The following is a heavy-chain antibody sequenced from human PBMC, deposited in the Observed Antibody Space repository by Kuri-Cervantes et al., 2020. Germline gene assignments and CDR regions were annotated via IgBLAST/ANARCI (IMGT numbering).Heavy chain of an antibody. CDR1: GGSISSSSYY. CDR2: IYYSGST. V-gene: IGHV4-39*07. CDR3: ARGSPLGQNWFDP. Sequence: GSLRLSCTVSGGSISSSSYYWGWIRQPPGKGLEWIGSIYYSGSTYYNPSLKSRVTISVDTSKNQFSLKLSSVTAADTAVYYCARGSPLGQNWFDPWGQGTLVTVSS. J-gene: IGHJ5*02.